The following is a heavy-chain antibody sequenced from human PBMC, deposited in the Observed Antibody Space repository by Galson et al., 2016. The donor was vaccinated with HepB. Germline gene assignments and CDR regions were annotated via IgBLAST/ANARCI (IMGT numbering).Heavy chain of an antibody. V-gene: IGHV3-30-3*01. Sequence: SLRLSCAASGFTFSDYWMHWVRQVPGKGLEWVTLISYDGSNKYYADSVKGRFTISRDNSKNTLYLQMNSLRAEDTAVYYCARDILGVGDYWGQGTLVIVSS. J-gene: IGHJ4*02. D-gene: IGHD1-26*01. CDR2: ISYDGSNK. CDR1: GFTFSDYW. CDR3: ARDILGVGDY.